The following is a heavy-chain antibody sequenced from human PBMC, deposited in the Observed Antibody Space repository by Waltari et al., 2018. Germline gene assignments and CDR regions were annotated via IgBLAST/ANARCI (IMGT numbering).Heavy chain of an antibody. CDR3: ARAPGDSSGYDY. J-gene: IGHJ4*02. V-gene: IGHV4-34*01. Sequence: QVQLQQWGAGLLKPSETLSLTCAVYGGSFSGYYWSWIRQPPGKGLEWIGEINHSGSTNYNPSLKSRVTISVDTSKNQFSLKLSSVTAADTAVYYCARAPGDSSGYDYWGQGTLVTVSS. D-gene: IGHD3-22*01. CDR1: GGSFSGYY. CDR2: INHSGST.